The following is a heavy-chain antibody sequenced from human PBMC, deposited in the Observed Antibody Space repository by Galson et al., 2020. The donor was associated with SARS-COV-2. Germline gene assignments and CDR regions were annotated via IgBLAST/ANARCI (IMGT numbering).Heavy chain of an antibody. J-gene: IGHJ6*02. D-gene: IGHD3-9*01. V-gene: IGHV3-30*18. CDR2: ISYDGSNK. Sequence: GESLKISCAASGFTFSSYGMHWVRQAPGKGLEWVAVISYDGSNKYYADSVKGRFTISRDNSKNTLYLQMNSLRAEDTAVYYCAKDLLRYFDWLGQYYYYFGMDVWGQGTTFTVSS. CDR3: AKDLLRYFDWLGQYYYYFGMDV. CDR1: GFTFSSYG.